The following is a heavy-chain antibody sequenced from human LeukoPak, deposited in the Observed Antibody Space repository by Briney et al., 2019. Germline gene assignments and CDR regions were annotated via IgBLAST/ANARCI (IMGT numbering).Heavy chain of an antibody. D-gene: IGHD6-13*01. CDR3: ARERNIAAADFYDVFDF. V-gene: IGHV3-30*04. Sequence: GGSLRLSCAASGFTFSSYALHWVRQAPGKGLEWVAVISSDESNKYYSDSVKGRFTISRDNSKNTLFLQMNSLRPEDTAVYYCARERNIAAADFYDVFDFWGQGTMVTVSS. CDR2: ISSDESNK. J-gene: IGHJ3*01. CDR1: GFTFSSYA.